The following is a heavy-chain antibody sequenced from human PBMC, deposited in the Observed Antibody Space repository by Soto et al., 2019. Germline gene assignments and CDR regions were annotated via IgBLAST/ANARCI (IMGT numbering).Heavy chain of an antibody. J-gene: IGHJ6*02. CDR3: ARFGVVILGDSYYYYGMDV. D-gene: IGHD3-3*01. V-gene: IGHV1-18*01. Sequence: ASVKVSCKASGYTFTSYGISWVRQAPGQGLEWMGWISAYNGNTNYAQKLQGRVTMTTDTSTSTAYMELRSLRSDDTAVYYCARFGVVILGDSYYYYGMDVWGQGTTVTVSS. CDR1: GYTFTSYG. CDR2: ISAYNGNT.